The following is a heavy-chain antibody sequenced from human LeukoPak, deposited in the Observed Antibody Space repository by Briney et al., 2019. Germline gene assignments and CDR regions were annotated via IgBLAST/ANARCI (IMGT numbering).Heavy chain of an antibody. Sequence: SETLSLTCTVSGGSISSGRYYWSWIRQPAGKGLEWIGRFYTSGSTNYNPSLKSRVTISIDTSKNQFSLKLSSVTAADTAVYYCARHEGDYGDYVHAFDIWGQGTMVTVSS. CDR1: GGSISSGRYY. V-gene: IGHV4-61*02. J-gene: IGHJ3*02. CDR3: ARHEGDYGDYVHAFDI. CDR2: FYTSGST. D-gene: IGHD4-17*01.